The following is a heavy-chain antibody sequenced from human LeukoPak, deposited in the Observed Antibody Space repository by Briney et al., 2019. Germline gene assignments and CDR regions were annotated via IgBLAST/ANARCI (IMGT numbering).Heavy chain of an antibody. V-gene: IGHV3-11*04. J-gene: IGHJ4*02. D-gene: IGHD3-22*01. CDR3: ARDYYDSSGPNDY. Sequence: EGSLRLSCAASGFTFSDYYMSWIRQAPGKGLEWVSYISSSGSTIYYADSVKGRFTISRDNAKNSLYLQMNSLRAEDTAVYYCARDYYDSSGPNDYWGQGTLVTVSS. CDR2: ISSSGSTI. CDR1: GFTFSDYY.